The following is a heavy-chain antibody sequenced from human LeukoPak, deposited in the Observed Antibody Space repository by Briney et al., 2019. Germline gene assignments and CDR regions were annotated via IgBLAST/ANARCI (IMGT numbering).Heavy chain of an antibody. CDR1: GGSISTYY. CDR2: IYYTGTT. V-gene: IGHV4-59*01. CDR3: AGHHPRNTVDF. D-gene: IGHD2/OR15-2a*01. J-gene: IGHJ4*02. Sequence: SETLSLTCTVSGGSISTYYWSWIRQPPGKGLEWIGYIYYTGTTNYNPSLKSRVTISVDTSKNQFSLKLRPVTAADTAVYYCAGHHPRNTVDFWGQGTLVTVSS.